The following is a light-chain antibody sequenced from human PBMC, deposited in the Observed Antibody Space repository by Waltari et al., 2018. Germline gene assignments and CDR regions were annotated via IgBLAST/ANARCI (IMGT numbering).Light chain of an antibody. CDR3: QQYNNYVAT. CDR1: QSITNW. J-gene: IGKJ1*01. Sequence: DIQMTQSPSPPSASIGDRVTITCRASQSITNWLAWYQQKPGKAPKLLIYKASTLESGVPSRFSGSGYGTEFTLTISSLQPDDFATYYCQQYNNYVATFGQGTKVEIK. CDR2: KAS. V-gene: IGKV1-5*03.